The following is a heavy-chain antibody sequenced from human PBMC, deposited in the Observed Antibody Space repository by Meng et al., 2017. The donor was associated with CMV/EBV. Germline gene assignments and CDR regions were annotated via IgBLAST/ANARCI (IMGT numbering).Heavy chain of an antibody. CDR2: IYYSGST. D-gene: IGHD1-26*01. Sequence: QHAGPGLDEHCESLSSTCTVLGGSISSSGYYWGWIRQPPGKGLEWIGSIYYSGSTYYNPSLKSRVTISVDTSKNQFSLKLSSVTAADTAVYYCARDRSTWWELLGYFDYWGQGTLVTVSS. J-gene: IGHJ4*02. V-gene: IGHV4-39*07. CDR3: ARDRSTWWELLGYFDY. CDR1: GGSISSSGYY.